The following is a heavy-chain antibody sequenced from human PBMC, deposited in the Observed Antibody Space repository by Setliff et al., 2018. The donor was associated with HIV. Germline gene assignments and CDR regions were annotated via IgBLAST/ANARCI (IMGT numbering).Heavy chain of an antibody. CDR2: IYYSGST. CDR3: ASRVYYYDSSGYLREEGFDP. Sequence: LSLTCTVSGGSISSGDYYWSWIRQLPGKGLEWIGYIYYSGSTYYNPSLKSRVTISVDTSKNQFSLKLSSVTAADAAVYYCASRVYYYDSSGYLREEGFDPWGQGTLVTVSS. J-gene: IGHJ5*02. D-gene: IGHD3-22*01. V-gene: IGHV4-30-4*08. CDR1: GGSISSGDYY.